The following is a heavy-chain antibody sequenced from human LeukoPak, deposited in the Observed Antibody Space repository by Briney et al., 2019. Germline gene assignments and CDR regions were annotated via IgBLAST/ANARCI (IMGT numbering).Heavy chain of an antibody. CDR2: IDPSDSYT. CDR1: GYSLTSYW. CDR3: ARSGSNILTTYYYYGMDV. J-gene: IGHJ6*04. V-gene: IGHV5-10-1*01. Sequence: GESLRISCKGSGYSLTSYWISWVRQMPGKGLEWMGMIDPSDSYTNYSPSFQGHVTISADKSISTAYLQWSSLKASDTAMYYCARSGSNILTTYYYYGMDVWGKGTTVTVSS. D-gene: IGHD3-9*01.